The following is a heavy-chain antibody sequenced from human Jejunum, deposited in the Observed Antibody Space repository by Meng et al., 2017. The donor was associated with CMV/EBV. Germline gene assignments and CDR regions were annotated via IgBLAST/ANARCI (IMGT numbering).Heavy chain of an antibody. Sequence: FSDHYMDWVRQAPGKGLEWVGRSRNKPNSYNTEYAASVKGRFSISRDASKNSLYLEMNSLKTEDTAVYYCARGRSFRGDWYFDLWGRGTRVTVSS. CDR3: ARGRSFRGDWYFDL. CDR2: SRNKPNSYNT. D-gene: IGHD3-16*01. CDR1: FSDHY. V-gene: IGHV3-72*01. J-gene: IGHJ2*01.